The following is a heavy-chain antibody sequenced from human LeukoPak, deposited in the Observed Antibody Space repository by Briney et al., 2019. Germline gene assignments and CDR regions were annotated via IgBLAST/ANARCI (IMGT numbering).Heavy chain of an antibody. CDR3: ARDLGSSSLDY. J-gene: IGHJ4*02. Sequence: GGSLRLLCAASGFTFSRYSTNWAREASGKGLGGVTSISSIISCLYYAEAVKGRFTISREKAKNSLYLQMNSLGAEDTAVYYCARDLGSSSLDYCGQGTLVTVSS. D-gene: IGHD6-13*01. CDR2: ISSIISCL. CDR1: GFTFSRYS. V-gene: IGHV3-21*01.